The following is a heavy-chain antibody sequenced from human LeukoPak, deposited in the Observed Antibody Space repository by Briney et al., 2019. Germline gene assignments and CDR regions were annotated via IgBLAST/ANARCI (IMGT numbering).Heavy chain of an antibody. V-gene: IGHV3-21*01. Sequence: SGGSLRLSCAASGFTFSSYSMNWVRQAPGKGLEWVSSISSSSSYIYYADSAKGRFTISRDNAKNSLYLQMNSLRAEDTAVYYCARGHSKNLRYPVDYWGQGTLVTVSS. J-gene: IGHJ4*02. CDR1: GFTFSSYS. CDR2: ISSSSSYI. CDR3: ARGHSKNLRYPVDY. D-gene: IGHD1-1*01.